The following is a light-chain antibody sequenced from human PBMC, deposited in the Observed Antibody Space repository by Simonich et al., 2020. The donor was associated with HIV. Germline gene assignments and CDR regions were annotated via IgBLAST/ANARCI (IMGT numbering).Light chain of an antibody. CDR3: CSYAGSSTLV. J-gene: IGLJ3*02. CDR2: EGS. Sequence: QSALTQPASVSGSPGPSITISCTGTSSDCGSYNLVSWYPQHPGKAPQLMIYEGSKRHSGVSNRVSGSKSGNTAALTISWLQAEDEADYYCCSYAGSSTLVFGGGTKLTVL. CDR1: SSDCGSYNL. V-gene: IGLV2-23*01.